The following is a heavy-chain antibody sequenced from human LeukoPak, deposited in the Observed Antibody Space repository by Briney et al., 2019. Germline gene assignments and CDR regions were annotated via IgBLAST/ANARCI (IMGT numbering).Heavy chain of an antibody. CDR1: GFIFSNYA. CDR2: LSKSGGTT. V-gene: IGHV3-23*01. CDR3: AKLEGHHYWFMDY. D-gene: IGHD3-10*01. Sequence: PGGSLRLSCAASGFIFSNYAMAWVRQAPGKRLEWVSGLSKSGGTTYYADSVKDRFTISRDNSKSTLFLQMNSLRAEDTAVYYCAKLEGHHYWFMDYWGQGALVTVSS. J-gene: IGHJ4*02.